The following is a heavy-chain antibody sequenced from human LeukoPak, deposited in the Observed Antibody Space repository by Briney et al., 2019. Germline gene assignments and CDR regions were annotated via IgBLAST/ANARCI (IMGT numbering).Heavy chain of an antibody. J-gene: IGHJ5*02. CDR1: GFTFSSYG. D-gene: IGHD1-7*01. CDR2: ISYDGSNK. V-gene: IGHV3-30*18. Sequence: PGGSLRLSCAASGFTFSSYGMHWVRQAPGKGLEWVAVISYDGSNKYYADSVKGRFTISRDNSKNTLYLQMNSLRAEDTAVYYCAKAGITGTTYAMRNWFDPWGQGTLVTVSS. CDR3: AKAGITGTTYAMRNWFDP.